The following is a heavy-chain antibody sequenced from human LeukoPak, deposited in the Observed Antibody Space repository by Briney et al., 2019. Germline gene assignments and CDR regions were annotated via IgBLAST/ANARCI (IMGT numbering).Heavy chain of an antibody. J-gene: IGHJ4*02. V-gene: IGHV3-7*04. CDR3: ARLLSQSDSCYDY. CDR2: INQGGSDK. CDR1: GFIFSGYW. Sequence: PGGSLRLSCVASGFIFSGYWMSWVRQAPGKGLEWVANINQGGSDKFYVDSVKGRFAISRDNAKNSLYLQMNSLRAEDTAVYYCARLLSQSDSCYDYWGQGTLVTVSS. D-gene: IGHD2-2*01.